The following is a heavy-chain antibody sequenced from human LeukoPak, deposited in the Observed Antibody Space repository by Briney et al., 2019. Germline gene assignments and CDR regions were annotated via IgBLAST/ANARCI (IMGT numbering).Heavy chain of an antibody. J-gene: IGHJ4*02. D-gene: IGHD5-18*01. CDR1: GGSISSGGYS. V-gene: IGHV3-53*01. CDR3: ASGYSYGYDAFF. Sequence: ETLSLTCAVSGGSISSGGYSWSWIRQAPGKGLEWVSVIYSGDSTYYADSVKGRFTISRDNSKNTLYLQMNSLRAEDTAVYYCASGYSYGYDAFFWGQGTLVTVSS. CDR2: IYSGDST.